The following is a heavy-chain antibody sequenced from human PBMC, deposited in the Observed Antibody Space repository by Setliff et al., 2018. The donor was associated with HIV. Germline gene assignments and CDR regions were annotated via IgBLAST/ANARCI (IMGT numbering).Heavy chain of an antibody. CDR2: ISYSGST. V-gene: IGHV4-39*01. CDR1: GGSFSNSYYF. CDR3: ARQRQGLTGSTPGYYMDV. Sequence: SETLSLTCNVSGGSFSNSYYFWGWIRQPQGKGLEGIGSISYSGSTYYNPSLKSRVTMSVDTSKNQFSLKLSSVTAADTAVYYCARQRQGLTGSTPGYYMDVWGKGTTVTVSS. D-gene: IGHD1-7*01. J-gene: IGHJ6*03.